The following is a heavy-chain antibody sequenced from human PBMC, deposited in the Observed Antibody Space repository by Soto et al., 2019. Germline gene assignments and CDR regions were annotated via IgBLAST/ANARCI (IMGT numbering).Heavy chain of an antibody. D-gene: IGHD6-19*01. CDR2: IYYSGST. CDR1: GGSISSSSYY. Sequence: QLQVQESGPGLVKPSETLSLTCTVSGGSISSSSYYWGWIRQPPGKGLEWIGSIYYSGSTYYNPSLKSRVTISIATSKNQFSLKLSSVTAADTAVYYCARLKYSSGWLFDYWGQGTLVTVSS. V-gene: IGHV4-39*01. CDR3: ARLKYSSGWLFDY. J-gene: IGHJ4*02.